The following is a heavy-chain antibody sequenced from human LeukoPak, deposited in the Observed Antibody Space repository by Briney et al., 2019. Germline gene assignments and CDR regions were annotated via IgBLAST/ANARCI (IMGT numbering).Heavy chain of an antibody. J-gene: IGHJ2*01. CDR1: GGSISSSYF. V-gene: IGHV4-59*01. D-gene: IGHD3-22*01. CDR3: ARSYYYDGSGYYWYFDL. CDR2: VYYSGST. Sequence: SEALSLTCNVSGGSISSSYFWNWIRQAPGKGLEWIGRVYYSGSTNYTPSLQSRVTISVDTSKKQFSLTLSSVTAADTAVYYCARSYYYDGSGYYWYFDLWGRGTLVTVSS.